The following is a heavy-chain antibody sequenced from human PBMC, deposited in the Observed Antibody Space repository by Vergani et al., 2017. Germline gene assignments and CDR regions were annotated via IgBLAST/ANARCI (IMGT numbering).Heavy chain of an antibody. CDR2: IYYSGST. J-gene: IGHJ3*02. CDR1: GGSISSSSYY. V-gene: IGHV4-39*01. Sequence: QLQLQESGPGLVKPSETLSLTCTVSGGSISSSSYYWGWIRQPPGKGLEWIGSIYYSGSTYYNPSLKSRVTISVDTSKNQFSLKLSSVTAADTAVYYCARVYPERLMITFGGAPVRGAFDIWGQGTMVTVSS. D-gene: IGHD3-16*01. CDR3: ARVYPERLMITFGGAPVRGAFDI.